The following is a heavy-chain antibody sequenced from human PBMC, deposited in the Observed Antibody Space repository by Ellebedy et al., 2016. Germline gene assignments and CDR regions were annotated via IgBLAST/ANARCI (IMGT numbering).Heavy chain of an antibody. J-gene: IGHJ2*01. CDR2: IWYDGSNE. D-gene: IGHD3-10*01. V-gene: IGHV3-33*01. CDR3: ARDFGAKWFGPIDL. Sequence: GGSLRLSCAASGFTFSSYGMHWVRQAPGRGLEWVAVIWYDGSNEFYADSVQGRFTIFRDNSKSTLYLQMNSLRVEDTAVFYCARDFGAKWFGPIDLWGRGILVTVSS. CDR1: GFTFSSYG.